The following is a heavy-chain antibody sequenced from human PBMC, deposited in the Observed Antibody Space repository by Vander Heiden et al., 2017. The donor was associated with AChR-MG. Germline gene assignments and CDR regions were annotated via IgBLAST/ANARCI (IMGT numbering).Heavy chain of an antibody. Sequence: QVQLVQSGAEVKKPGASVTVSCKASGYTFTRYYMHWVRQAPGQGLEWMGIINPSGGSRSYAQKFQGRVTMTRDTSTSTVYMELSSLRSEDTAVYYCARGPITMVRGVIDYYYGMDVWGQGTTVTVSS. J-gene: IGHJ6*02. D-gene: IGHD3-10*01. CDR3: ARGPITMVRGVIDYYYGMDV. CDR1: GYTFTRYY. V-gene: IGHV1-46*03. CDR2: INPSGGSR.